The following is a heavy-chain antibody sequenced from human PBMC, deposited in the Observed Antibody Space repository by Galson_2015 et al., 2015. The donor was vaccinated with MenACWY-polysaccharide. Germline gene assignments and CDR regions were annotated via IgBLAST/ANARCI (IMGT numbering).Heavy chain of an antibody. J-gene: IGHJ6*02. V-gene: IGHV4-39*07. CDR1: GGSVRGGRYY. Sequence: TLALTCTVSGGSVRGGRYYWAWIRPPPGRRLEWIGTINYRGSTYSNPSLKSRLTMSVETANNPFSLGLSSVTAADTAIYYRARVRGGQWPRYSMDVWATGPRSQSP. CDR2: INYRGST. CDR3: ARVRGGQWPRYSMDV. D-gene: IGHD6-19*01.